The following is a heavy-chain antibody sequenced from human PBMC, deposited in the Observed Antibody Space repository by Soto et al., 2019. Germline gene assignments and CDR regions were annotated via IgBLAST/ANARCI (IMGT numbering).Heavy chain of an antibody. CDR3: VRQDYGSGSQNSFDP. J-gene: IGHJ5*02. V-gene: IGHV4-39*01. CDR1: GGSISSGSYY. Sequence: QLQLQESGPGLVKPSETLSLPCTVSGGSISSGSYYWGWIRQPPGKGLEWIGSIYYGGSTYYNPSLKSRVTISVDTSKHQFSLKLSSVTAADTAVYYCVRQDYGSGSQNSFDPWGQGTLVTVSS. CDR2: IYYGGST. D-gene: IGHD3-10*01.